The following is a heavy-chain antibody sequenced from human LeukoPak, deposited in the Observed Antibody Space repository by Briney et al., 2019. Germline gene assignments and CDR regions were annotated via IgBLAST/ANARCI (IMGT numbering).Heavy chain of an antibody. Sequence: GGTLRLSCAASVFTFSSYSMNWVRQAPGKGREGVSSISSSSSYIYYADSVKGRFTIPRDNAKNSLYLQINSLRAEDTAVYYCARDKVVLMVYAIGDAFDIWGQGTMVTVSS. CDR2: ISSSSSYI. V-gene: IGHV3-21*01. CDR3: ARDKVVLMVYAIGDAFDI. D-gene: IGHD2-8*01. J-gene: IGHJ3*02. CDR1: VFTFSSYS.